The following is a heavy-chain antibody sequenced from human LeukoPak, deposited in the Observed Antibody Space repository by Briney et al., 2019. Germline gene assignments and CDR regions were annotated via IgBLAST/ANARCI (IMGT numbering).Heavy chain of an antibody. CDR2: INHSGST. D-gene: IGHD6-19*01. Sequence: SETLSLTCSVTGGSISSYYWSWIRQPPGKGLEWIGEINHSGSTNYNPSLKSRVTISVDTSKNQFSLKLSSVTAADTAVYYCARVKQWLVRRYFDYWGQGTLVTVSS. J-gene: IGHJ4*02. V-gene: IGHV4-34*01. CDR1: GGSISSYY. CDR3: ARVKQWLVRRYFDY.